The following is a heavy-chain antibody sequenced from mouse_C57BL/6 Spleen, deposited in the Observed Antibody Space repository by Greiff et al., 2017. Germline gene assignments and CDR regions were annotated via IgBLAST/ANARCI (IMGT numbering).Heavy chain of an antibody. V-gene: IGHV1-82*01. Sequence: QVQLQQSGPELVKPGASVKISCKASGYAFSSSWVNWVKQRPGKGLEWIGRIYPGDGDTNYNGKFKGKATLTADKSSSTAYMQLSSLTSEDSAVYFCARGNYGSSSWYFDVWGTGTTVTVSS. CDR2: IYPGDGDT. D-gene: IGHD1-1*01. J-gene: IGHJ1*03. CDR1: GYAFSSSW. CDR3: ARGNYGSSSWYFDV.